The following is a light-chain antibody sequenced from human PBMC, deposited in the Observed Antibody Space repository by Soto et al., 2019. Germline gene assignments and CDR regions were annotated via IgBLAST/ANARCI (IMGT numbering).Light chain of an antibody. CDR1: QSVSSSSY. J-gene: IGKJ2*01. V-gene: IGKV3-20*01. CDR3: RQDGSSPSYT. Sequence: EIVLTQSPGTLSLSPGERATLSCRASQSVSSSSYLAWYQQKPGHAPRLLIYGASSRATSIPDRFSGSGSATDFTLTSSRLEPDDFAVYYRRQDGSSPSYTFGQGTKLEIK. CDR2: GAS.